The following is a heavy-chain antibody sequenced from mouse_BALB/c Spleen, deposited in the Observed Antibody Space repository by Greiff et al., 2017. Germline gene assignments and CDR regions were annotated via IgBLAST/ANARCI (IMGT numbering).Heavy chain of an antibody. CDR3: ARRDGNLFAY. D-gene: IGHD2-1*01. Sequence: DVKLVESGGGLVQPGGSLKLSCAASGFTFSSYTMSWVRQTPEKRLEWVAYISNGGGSTYYPDTVKGRFTISRDNAKNTLYLQMSSLKSEDTAMYYCARRDGNLFAYWGQGTLVTVSA. CDR1: GFTFSSYT. J-gene: IGHJ3*01. CDR2: ISNGGGST. V-gene: IGHV5-12-2*01.